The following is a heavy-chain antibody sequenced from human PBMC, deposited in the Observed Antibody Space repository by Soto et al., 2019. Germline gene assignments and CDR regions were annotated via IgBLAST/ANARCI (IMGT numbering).Heavy chain of an antibody. CDR1: GGTFSSYA. V-gene: IGHV1-69*01. CDR3: ARSQGSSTSLEIYYYYYYGMDV. Sequence: QVQLVQSGAEVKKPGSSVKVSCKASGGTFSSYAISWVRQAPGQGLEWMGGIIPISDTTNYAQKLQGRVTTPADDSTSTAYMELGSLRSEDTAVYYCARSQGSSTSLEIYYYYYYGMDVWGQGTTVTVSS. CDR2: IIPISDTT. D-gene: IGHD2-2*01. J-gene: IGHJ6*02.